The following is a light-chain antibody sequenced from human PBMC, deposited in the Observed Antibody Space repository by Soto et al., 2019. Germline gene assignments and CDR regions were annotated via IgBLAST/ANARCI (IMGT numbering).Light chain of an antibody. V-gene: IGKV3-11*01. CDR2: DAS. CDR3: QQRDNVPFT. CDR1: QSVGSY. Sequence: EIVLTQSPATLSLSPGERATISCRASQSVGSYLAWFQQRPGQAPRLVIHDASKRATGIPARFSGSGSGTDFSLTISGLEPEDFAVYYCQQRDNVPFTFGPGTTVDIK. J-gene: IGKJ3*01.